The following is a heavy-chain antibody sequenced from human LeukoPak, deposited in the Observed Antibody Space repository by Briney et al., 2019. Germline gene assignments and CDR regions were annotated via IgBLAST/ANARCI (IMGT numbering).Heavy chain of an antibody. CDR3: AKDYYDSSGYVPPDAFDI. CDR1: GFTFSSYA. CDR2: ISGSGGST. Sequence: GGSLRLSCAASGFTFSSYAMSWVRQAPGKGREWVSAISGSGGSTYYADSVKGRFTISRDNSKNTLYLQMNSLRAEDTAVYYCAKDYYDSSGYVPPDAFDIWGQGTMVTVSS. J-gene: IGHJ3*02. V-gene: IGHV3-23*01. D-gene: IGHD3-22*01.